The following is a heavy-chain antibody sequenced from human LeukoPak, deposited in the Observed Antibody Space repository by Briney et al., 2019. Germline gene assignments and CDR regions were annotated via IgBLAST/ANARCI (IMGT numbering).Heavy chain of an antibody. CDR3: ARDPAIVVVPAATYYYYGMDV. CDR2: IIPIFGTA. V-gene: IGHV1-69*01. Sequence: GSSVKVSCKASGGTFSSYAISWVRQAPGQGLEWMGGIIPIFGTANYAQKFQGRVTITADESTSTAYMELSSLRSEATAVYYCARDPAIVVVPAATYYYYGMDVWGKGTTVTVSS. D-gene: IGHD2-2*01. J-gene: IGHJ6*04. CDR1: GGTFSSYA.